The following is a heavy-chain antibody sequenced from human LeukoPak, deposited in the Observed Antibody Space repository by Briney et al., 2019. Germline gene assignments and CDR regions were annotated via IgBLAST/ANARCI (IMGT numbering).Heavy chain of an antibody. CDR2: ISSGSTYI. Sequence: GGPLRLSCAASGFTFSSYNMNWVRQAPGRGLERVSSISSGSTYIYYADSVKGRFTISRDNAKNSLFLQMNSLRAEDTAAYYCARVQSGQGYYYYMDVWGKGTTVTVSS. CDR1: GFTFSSYN. V-gene: IGHV3-21*01. J-gene: IGHJ6*03. CDR3: ARVQSGQGYYYYMDV.